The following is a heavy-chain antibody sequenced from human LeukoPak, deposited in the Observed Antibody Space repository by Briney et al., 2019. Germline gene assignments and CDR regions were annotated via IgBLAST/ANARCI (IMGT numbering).Heavy chain of an antibody. CDR1: GYTFTTYY. V-gene: IGHV1-2*06. Sequence: GASVKVTCKASGYTFTTYYMHWVRPAPGQGLEWMGRINPNSGGTNYAQKFQGRVTMTRDTSISTAYMELSRLTSDDTAVYYCAPGPGWFDPWGQGTLVTVSS. CDR3: APGPGWFDP. J-gene: IGHJ5*02. D-gene: IGHD7-27*01. CDR2: INPNSGGT.